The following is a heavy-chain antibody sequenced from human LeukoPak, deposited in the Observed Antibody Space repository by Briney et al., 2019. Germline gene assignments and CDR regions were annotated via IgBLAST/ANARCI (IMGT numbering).Heavy chain of an antibody. D-gene: IGHD6-19*01. CDR3: ARDGGWYGTGYYYYMDV. CDR2: IIPMFGTA. CDR1: GCTFSSYE. J-gene: IGHJ6*03. V-gene: IGHV1-69*05. Sequence: SVKVSCKASGCTFSSYEISWVRQAPGQGLEWMGGIIPMFGTAKYAQKFQGRVTITTDKSTSTAYMELSSLRSEDTAVYYCARDGGWYGTGYYYYMDVWGKGTTVTVSS.